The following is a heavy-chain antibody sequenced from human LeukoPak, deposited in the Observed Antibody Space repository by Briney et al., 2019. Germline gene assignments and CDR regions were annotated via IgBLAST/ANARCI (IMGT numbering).Heavy chain of an antibody. J-gene: IGHJ4*02. CDR3: ARDSGERGSGSYLIAY. V-gene: IGHV4-34*01. Sequence: SETLSLTCDVNGESFSHYYWSWIRQAPGKGLEWLGEINYSGNFNYNPSLKSRVTISVDKSKNQFSLKLSSVTAADTAVYYCARDSGERGSGSYLIAYWGQGTLVTVSS. CDR1: GESFSHYY. CDR2: INYSGNF. D-gene: IGHD3-10*01.